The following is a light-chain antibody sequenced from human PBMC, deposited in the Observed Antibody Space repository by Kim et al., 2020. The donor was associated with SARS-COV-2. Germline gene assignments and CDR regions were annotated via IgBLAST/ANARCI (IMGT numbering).Light chain of an antibody. J-gene: IGLJ3*02. CDR1: SYNLGADYD. V-gene: IGLV1-40*01. CDR3: QSYDTSLSASV. CDR2: ANI. Sequence: QRVTISCTGSSYNLGADYDVHWYQQLPGTAPNLLIYANINRPSGVPDRFSGSTSGTSASLTITELQAEDEADYCCQSYDTSLSASVFGGGAKLTVL.